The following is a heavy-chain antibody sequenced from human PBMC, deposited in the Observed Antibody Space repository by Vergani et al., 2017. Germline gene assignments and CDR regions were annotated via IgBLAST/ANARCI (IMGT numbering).Heavy chain of an antibody. J-gene: IGHJ6*03. CDR2: IDHTGRL. CDR1: DGSFTSYH. D-gene: IGHD4-11*01. CDR3: PSVNTETNGHLYYYYYMDV. V-gene: IGHV4-34*01. Sequence: QVQLQQWGGGLLKPSETLSLTCVVTDGSFTSYHWTWLRQSPGEGLEWFSDIDHTGRLGYNTSLKTLLTMSVDKSRKQFSLTLNSVTATDTAIYFCPSVNTETNGHLYYYYYMDVWGQGTAVTVS.